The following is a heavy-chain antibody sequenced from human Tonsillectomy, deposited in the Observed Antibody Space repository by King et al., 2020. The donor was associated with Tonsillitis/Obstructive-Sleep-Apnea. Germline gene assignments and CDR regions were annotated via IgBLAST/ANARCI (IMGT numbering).Heavy chain of an antibody. D-gene: IGHD6-13*01. Sequence: VQLVQSGSELKKPGASVKVSCKASGYTFISYAMNWVRQAPGQGLXWXGXXXXXXXXXXYPQGFTGRFVFSLDTSVSTAYLQISXLKAEDTAVYYCARASAAGTDAFDIWGQGTMVTVSS. CDR1: GYTFISYA. J-gene: IGHJ3*02. CDR2: XXXXXXXX. CDR3: ARASAAGTDAFDI. V-gene: IGHV7-4-1*02.